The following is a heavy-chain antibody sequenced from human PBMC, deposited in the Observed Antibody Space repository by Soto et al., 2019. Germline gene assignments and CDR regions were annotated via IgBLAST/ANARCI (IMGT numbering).Heavy chain of an antibody. J-gene: IGHJ5*02. CDR1: GDSVSSNSSA. CDR3: ARDAIAGRGWFDP. CDR2: TYYRSKWYN. Sequence: SQTLSLTFAISGDSVSSNSSAWNCISQSPSRGLEWLGRTYYRSKWYNDYAVSVKSRITINPDTSKNQFSLQLNSVTPEDTAVYYCARDAIAGRGWFDPWGQGTLVTVSS. D-gene: IGHD6-13*01. V-gene: IGHV6-1*01.